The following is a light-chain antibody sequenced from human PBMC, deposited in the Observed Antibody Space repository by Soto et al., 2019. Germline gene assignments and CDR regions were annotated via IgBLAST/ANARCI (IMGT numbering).Light chain of an antibody. Sequence: IVMTHSPATLSVSPWEGVTLSFRASQSVRIHLAWYQQKPGQPPRLLIYGASTRATGIPARFSGSGFGTEFTLTISSLQSEDFAVYYCQQYKNWPLFGQGTRLEIK. CDR3: QQYKNWPL. CDR2: GAS. V-gene: IGKV3-15*01. CDR1: QSVRIH. J-gene: IGKJ5*01.